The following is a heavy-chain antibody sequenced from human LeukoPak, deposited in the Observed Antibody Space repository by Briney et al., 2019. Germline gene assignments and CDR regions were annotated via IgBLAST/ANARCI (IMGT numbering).Heavy chain of an antibody. CDR1: GFTFSSYA. J-gene: IGHJ4*02. V-gene: IGHV3-33*08. D-gene: IGHD4-23*01. CDR2: IRYDGSNK. CDR3: ARDRSDGGFDY. Sequence: GGSLRLSXAXSGFTFSSYAMHWVRQAPGKGLEWVAVIRYDGSNKYYADSVKGRFTISRDNSKNTLYLQMNSLRAEDTAVYYCARDRSDGGFDYWGQGTLVTVSS.